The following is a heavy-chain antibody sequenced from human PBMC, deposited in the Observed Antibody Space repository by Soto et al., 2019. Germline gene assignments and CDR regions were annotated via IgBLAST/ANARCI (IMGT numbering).Heavy chain of an antibody. D-gene: IGHD6-19*01. CDR2: ISWNSGSI. CDR1: GFTFDDYA. V-gene: IGHV3-9*01. Sequence: EVQLVESGGGLVQPGRSLRLSCAASGFTFDDYAMHWVRQAPGKGLEWVSGISWNSGSIGYADSVKGRFTISRDNAKKSLYPQMNSLRAEDTALYYCAKDIHPHGYSSADWDAFDIWGQGTMVTVSS. J-gene: IGHJ3*02. CDR3: AKDIHPHGYSSADWDAFDI.